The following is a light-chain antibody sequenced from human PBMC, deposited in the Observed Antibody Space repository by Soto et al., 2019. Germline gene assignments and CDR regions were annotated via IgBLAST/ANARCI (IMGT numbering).Light chain of an antibody. CDR1: TGAVTSGHY. CDR2: DTS. Sequence: QAVVTQEPSLTVSPGGTVTLTCGSSTGAVTSGHYPYWFQQKPGQAPRTLIYDTSNKQSWTPARFSGSLLGGKAALTLSGAQPEDEADYYCLVFPSSNSVVFGGGTKVTVL. J-gene: IGLJ2*01. V-gene: IGLV7-46*01. CDR3: LVFPSSNSVV.